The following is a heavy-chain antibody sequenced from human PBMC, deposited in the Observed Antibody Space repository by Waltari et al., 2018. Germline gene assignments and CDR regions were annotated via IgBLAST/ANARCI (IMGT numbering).Heavy chain of an antibody. CDR3: ARGGGSSWYIDY. CDR2: INHSGTT. Sequence: WIGEINHSGTTNYNPSLKSRVTISVDTSKNQFSLKLSSVTAADTAVYYCARGGGSSWYIDYWGQGALVTVSS. J-gene: IGHJ4*02. D-gene: IGHD6-13*01. V-gene: IGHV4-34*01.